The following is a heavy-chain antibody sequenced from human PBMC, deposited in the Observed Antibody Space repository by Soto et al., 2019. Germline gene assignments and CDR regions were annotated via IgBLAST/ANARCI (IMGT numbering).Heavy chain of an antibody. J-gene: IGHJ6*02. Sequence: QVQLVESGGGVVQPGRSLRLSCAASGFTFSSYGMHWVRQAPGKGLEWVAVISFDGINKFYADSVKGRFTISGDKSKNSLHLQMNSLKAGERAYYYVAKTGPTGNPLDYCYGMDVWGQGTTVTVSS. V-gene: IGHV3-30*18. CDR3: AKTGPTGNPLDYCYGMDV. CDR2: ISFDGINK. CDR1: GFTFSSYG. D-gene: IGHD4-4*01.